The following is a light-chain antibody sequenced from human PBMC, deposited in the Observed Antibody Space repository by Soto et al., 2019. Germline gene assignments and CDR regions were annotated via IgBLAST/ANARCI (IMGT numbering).Light chain of an antibody. CDR3: LQYNKWPRT. CDR2: HVS. V-gene: IGKV3-15*01. CDR1: QTVSSS. Sequence: EIVLTQSPATLSLSPGERATLSCRASQTVSSSLAWYQQKPGQVPRLLIYHVSSRATGVPARFSGSGSVTEFTLSISSLQSEDFAIYYCLQYNKWPRTFGQGTKVDIK. J-gene: IGKJ1*01.